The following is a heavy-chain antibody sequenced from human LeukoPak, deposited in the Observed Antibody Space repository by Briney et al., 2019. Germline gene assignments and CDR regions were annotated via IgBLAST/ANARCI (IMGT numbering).Heavy chain of an antibody. Sequence: PSETLSLTCTVSGGSISSYYWSWIRQPAGKGLEWIGRIYTSGSTNYNPSLKSRVTMSVDTSKNQFSLKLSSVTAADTAVYYCARDVVAEVEPAAIWFDPWGQGTLVTVSS. V-gene: IGHV4-4*07. J-gene: IGHJ5*02. CDR3: ARDVVAEVEPAAIWFDP. CDR1: GGSISSYY. D-gene: IGHD2-2*01. CDR2: IYTSGST.